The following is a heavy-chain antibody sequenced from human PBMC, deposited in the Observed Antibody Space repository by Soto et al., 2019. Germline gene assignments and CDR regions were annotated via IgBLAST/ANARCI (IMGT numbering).Heavy chain of an antibody. D-gene: IGHD6-19*01. V-gene: IGHV1-69*06. CDR1: GGTFSSYA. CDR2: IIPIFGTA. J-gene: IGHJ4*02. Sequence: QVQLVQSGAEVKKPGSSVKVSCKASGGTFSSYAISWVRQAPGHGLEWMGGIIPIFGTANYAQKFQGRVTITADKSTSTAYMELSSLRSEDTAVYYCARQFIAVAGTPRVFDYWGQGTLVTVSS. CDR3: ARQFIAVAGTPRVFDY.